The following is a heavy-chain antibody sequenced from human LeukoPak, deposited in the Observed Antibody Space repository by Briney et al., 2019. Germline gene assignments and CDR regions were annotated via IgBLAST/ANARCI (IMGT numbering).Heavy chain of an antibody. V-gene: IGHV4-59*01. CDR3: ARGIRGSYPTDAFDI. J-gene: IGHJ3*02. D-gene: IGHD1-26*01. Sequence: PSETLSLTCTVSGGSISSYYWSWIRQPPGKGLEWIGYIYYSGSTNYNPSLKSRVTISVDTSKNQFSLKLSSVTAADTAVYYCARGIRGSYPTDAFDIWGQGTVVTVSS. CDR1: GGSISSYY. CDR2: IYYSGST.